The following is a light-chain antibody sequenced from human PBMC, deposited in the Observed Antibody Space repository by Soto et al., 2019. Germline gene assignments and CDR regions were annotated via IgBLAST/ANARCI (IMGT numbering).Light chain of an antibody. Sequence: SYELTQPPSVSVAPGKTARITCGGYNIGSKSVHWYQQKPGQAPVLVIYYDSDRPSGIPERFSGSNSGNTATLTISRVEAGDEADYYCQMWDSSSGYVFGTGTKLTVL. CDR3: QMWDSSSGYV. J-gene: IGLJ1*01. CDR2: YDS. CDR1: NIGSKS. V-gene: IGLV3-21*04.